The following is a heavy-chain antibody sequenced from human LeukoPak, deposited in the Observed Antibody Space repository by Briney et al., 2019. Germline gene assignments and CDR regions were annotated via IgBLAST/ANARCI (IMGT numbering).Heavy chain of an antibody. CDR2: IKGTGDSP. J-gene: IGHJ4*02. V-gene: IGHV1-46*01. CDR3: ARAPAGTLDF. CDR1: GYTFTSYD. D-gene: IGHD6-13*01. Sequence: ASVKVSCKASGYTFTSYDINWVRQATGQGLEWVGLIKGTGDSPDYAQKFQGRVTVTCDTSTNTAYLELRSLKLEDTAVYYCARAPAGTLDFWGQGTLVTVS.